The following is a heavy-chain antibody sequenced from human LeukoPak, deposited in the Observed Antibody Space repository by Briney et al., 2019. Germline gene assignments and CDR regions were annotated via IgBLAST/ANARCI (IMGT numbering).Heavy chain of an antibody. CDR1: GFTFSSYS. CDR3: ARDRVYSSSWYEGFGY. J-gene: IGHJ4*02. Sequence: GGSLRLSCAASGFTFSSYSMNWVRQAPGKGLEWVSYISSSSSTIYYADSVKGRFTISRDNAKNSLYLQMNSLRAEDTAVYYCARDRVYSSSWYEGFGYWGQGTLVTVSS. CDR2: ISSSSSTI. D-gene: IGHD6-13*01. V-gene: IGHV3-48*04.